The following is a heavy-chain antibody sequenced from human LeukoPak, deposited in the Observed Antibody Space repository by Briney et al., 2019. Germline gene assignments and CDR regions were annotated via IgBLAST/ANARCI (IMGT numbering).Heavy chain of an antibody. CDR1: GFIFSSYY. J-gene: IGHJ4*02. Sequence: ASVKLSCAASGFIFSSYYIHWVRQAPGQGLEWMGIISPSGGGSSYAQRFQGRVSLARDTSTNTVYMELSGLRSEDTAIYYCARCYSGYDYGPVYWGQGTLVTVSS. CDR3: ARCYSGYDYGPVY. D-gene: IGHD5-12*01. CDR2: ISPSGGGS. V-gene: IGHV1-46*01.